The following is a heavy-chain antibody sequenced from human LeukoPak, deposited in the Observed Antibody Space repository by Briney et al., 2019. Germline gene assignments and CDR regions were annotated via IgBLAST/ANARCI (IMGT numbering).Heavy chain of an antibody. CDR1: GFTFTSSA. Sequence: SVKVSCKASGFTFTSSAMQWVRQARGQRLEWIGWIVVGSGNTNYAQKFQERVTITRDMSTSTAYMELSRLRSDDTAVYYCARDYYGSGSPDHWGQGTLVTVSS. CDR3: ARDYYGSGSPDH. J-gene: IGHJ4*02. D-gene: IGHD3-10*01. CDR2: IVVGSGNT. V-gene: IGHV1-58*02.